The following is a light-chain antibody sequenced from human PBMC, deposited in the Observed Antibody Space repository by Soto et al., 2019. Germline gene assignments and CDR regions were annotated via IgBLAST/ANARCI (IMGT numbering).Light chain of an antibody. V-gene: IGLV2-14*01. CDR2: EVS. CDR3: RSYTSSSPPVV. J-gene: IGLJ2*01. Sequence: QSALTQPASVSGSPGQSITISCTGTSSDVGGHNYVSWYQQHPGKAPKLMMYEVSNRPSGVSNRFSGSKSGNTASLTISGLQAEADADYYCRSYTSSSPPVVFGGGTKLTV. CDR1: SSDVGGHNY.